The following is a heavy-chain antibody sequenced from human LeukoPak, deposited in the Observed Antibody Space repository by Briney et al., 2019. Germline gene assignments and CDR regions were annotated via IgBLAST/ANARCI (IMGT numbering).Heavy chain of an antibody. V-gene: IGHV1-2*02. J-gene: IGHJ4*02. Sequence: ASVKVSCKASGYTFTGYYMHWVRQAPGQGLEWMGWINPNSGGTNYAQKFQGRVTMNRDTSISTAYMELSRLRSDDTAVYYCARDARPSITMVRGVNYYFDYWGQGTLVTVSS. CDR2: INPNSGGT. CDR3: ARDARPSITMVRGVNYYFDY. D-gene: IGHD3-10*01. CDR1: GYTFTGYY.